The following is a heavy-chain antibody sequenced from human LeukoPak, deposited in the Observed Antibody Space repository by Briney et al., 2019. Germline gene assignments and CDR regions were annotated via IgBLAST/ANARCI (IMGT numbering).Heavy chain of an antibody. CDR2: IKQDGSEK. J-gene: IGHJ4*02. Sequence: GGSLRLSCAASGFTFSSYWMSWVRQAPGKGLECVANIKQDGSEKYYVDSVRGRFTLSRDNAKNSLYLQMNSLRVEDTAVYYCATSAARAIESWGQGALVTVSS. V-gene: IGHV3-7*01. CDR3: ATSAARAIES. CDR1: GFTFSSYW. D-gene: IGHD6-25*01.